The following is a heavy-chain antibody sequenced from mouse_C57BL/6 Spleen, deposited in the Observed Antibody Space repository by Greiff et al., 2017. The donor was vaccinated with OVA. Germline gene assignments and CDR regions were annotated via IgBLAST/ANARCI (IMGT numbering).Heavy chain of an antibody. CDR3: ARNYGSSQTYYAMDY. J-gene: IGHJ4*01. CDR1: GYTFTSYW. Sequence: QVQLQQSGAELVKPGASVKLSCKASGYTFTSYWMQWVKQRPGQGLEWIGEIDPSDSYTNYNQKFKGKATLTVDTSSSTAYMQLSSLTSEDSAVYYGARNYGSSQTYYAMDYWGQGTSVTVSS. D-gene: IGHD1-1*01. V-gene: IGHV1-50*01. CDR2: IDPSDSYT.